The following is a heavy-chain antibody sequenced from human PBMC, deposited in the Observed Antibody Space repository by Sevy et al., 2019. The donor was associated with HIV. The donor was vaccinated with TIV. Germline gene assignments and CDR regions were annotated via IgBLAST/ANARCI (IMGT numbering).Heavy chain of an antibody. Sequence: GGSLRLSCAASGFIFNSYPISWVRQAPGKGLEWVSSISASGGSIYYADSGKGRFSISRDNSKKTVDLQMNSLRAGDTAVYYCAREDSGYEYWGQGTLVTVSS. CDR2: ISASGGSI. CDR1: GFIFNSYP. D-gene: IGHD5-12*01. V-gene: IGHV3-23*01. J-gene: IGHJ4*02. CDR3: AREDSGYEY.